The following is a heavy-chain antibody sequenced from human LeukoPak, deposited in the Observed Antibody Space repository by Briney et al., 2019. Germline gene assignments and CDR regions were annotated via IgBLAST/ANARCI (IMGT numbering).Heavy chain of an antibody. CDR1: GFTFTSYG. Sequence: GGSLRLSCAASGFTFTSYGMHWVRQAQGKGLEWVAFIRYDGSNKYYADSVKGRFTISRDNSKNTLYLLMNSLRAEDTAVYYCAKGVVPAAIPFDYWGQGTLVTVSS. CDR3: AKGVVPAAIPFDY. V-gene: IGHV3-30*02. J-gene: IGHJ4*02. CDR2: IRYDGSNK. D-gene: IGHD2-2*01.